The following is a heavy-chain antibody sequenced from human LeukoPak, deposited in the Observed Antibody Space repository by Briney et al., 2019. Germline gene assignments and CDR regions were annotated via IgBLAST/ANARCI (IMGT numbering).Heavy chain of an antibody. Sequence: GGSLRLSCAASGFTFSSYWMSWVRQAPGKGLEWVAHIKQDGSEKYYVDSVKGRFTISRDNAKNSLYLQMNSLRAEDTAVCYCARDPGIAVAGQNWFDPWGQGTLVTVSS. J-gene: IGHJ5*02. V-gene: IGHV3-7*01. D-gene: IGHD6-19*01. CDR1: GFTFSSYW. CDR3: ARDPGIAVAGQNWFDP. CDR2: IKQDGSEK.